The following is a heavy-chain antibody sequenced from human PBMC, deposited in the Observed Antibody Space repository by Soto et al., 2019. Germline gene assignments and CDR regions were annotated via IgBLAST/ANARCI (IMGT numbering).Heavy chain of an antibody. CDR1: GFTFSSYA. CDR3: ARDLGGALDY. Sequence: QVQLVESGGGVVQPGRSLRLSCAASGFTFSSYAMHWVRQAPGKGLDWVAVVSYDGSNKYYADSVKGRFTFSRDNSKNTLYLQMNSLRPEDTALYYCARDLGGALDYWGQGTLVTVSS. J-gene: IGHJ4*02. D-gene: IGHD1-26*01. V-gene: IGHV3-30-3*01. CDR2: VSYDGSNK.